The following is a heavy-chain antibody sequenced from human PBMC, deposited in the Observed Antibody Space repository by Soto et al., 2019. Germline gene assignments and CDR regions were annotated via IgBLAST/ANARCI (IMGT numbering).Heavy chain of an antibody. CDR1: GGSISSNNW. D-gene: IGHD6-13*01. CDR2: IYHSGTT. CDR3: ARRINAAGGWFDP. V-gene: IGHV4-4*02. J-gene: IGHJ5*02. Sequence: QVQLQESGPGLVKPSGTLSLTCAVSGGSISSNNWWSWVRQPPGEGLEWIGAIYHSGTTYYNPSLKSRVTISVDKSKNQFSLDLSFATAADTAVYYCARRINAAGGWFDPWGQGTLVTVSS.